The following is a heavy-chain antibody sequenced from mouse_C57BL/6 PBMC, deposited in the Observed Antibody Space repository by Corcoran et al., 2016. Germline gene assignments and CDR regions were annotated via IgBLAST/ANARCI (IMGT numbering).Heavy chain of an antibody. CDR3: ARSDYSNFAWFAY. J-gene: IGHJ3*01. V-gene: IGHV1-76*01. CDR1: GYTFTDYY. CDR2: IYTGSGNT. D-gene: IGHD2-5*01. Sequence: QVQLKQSGAELVRPGASVKLSCKASGYTFTDYYINWVKQRPGQGLEWIARIYTGSGNTYYNEKFKGKATLTAEKSSSTAYMQLSSLTSEDSAVYFCARSDYSNFAWFAYWGQGTLVTVSA.